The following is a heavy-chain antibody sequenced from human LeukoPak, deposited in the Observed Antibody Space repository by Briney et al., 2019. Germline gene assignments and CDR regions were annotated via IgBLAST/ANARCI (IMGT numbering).Heavy chain of an antibody. CDR3: ARDFMITFGGVIVYYFDY. Sequence: PGGSLRLSCAASGFTFSSYWMSWVRQAPGKGPEWVANIKQDGSEKYYVDSVKGRFTISRDNAKNSLYLQMNSLRAGDTAVYYCARDFMITFGGVIVYYFDYWGQGTLATVSS. CDR2: IKQDGSEK. CDR1: GFTFSSYW. J-gene: IGHJ4*02. V-gene: IGHV3-7*01. D-gene: IGHD3-16*02.